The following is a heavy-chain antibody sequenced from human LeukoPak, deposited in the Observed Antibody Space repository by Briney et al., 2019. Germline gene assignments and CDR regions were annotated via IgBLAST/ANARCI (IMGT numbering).Heavy chain of an antibody. D-gene: IGHD2-2*01. CDR2: IRYDGSKK. CDR3: AKSPIVVVPAALISDWFDP. J-gene: IGHJ5*02. CDR1: GFTFSSYG. Sequence: GGSLRLSCAASGFTFSSYGMHWVRQAPGKGLEWVAFIRYDGSKKYYADSVKGRFTISRDNSKNTLYPQMNSLRAEDTAVYYCAKSPIVVVPAALISDWFDPWGQGTLVAVSS. V-gene: IGHV3-30*02.